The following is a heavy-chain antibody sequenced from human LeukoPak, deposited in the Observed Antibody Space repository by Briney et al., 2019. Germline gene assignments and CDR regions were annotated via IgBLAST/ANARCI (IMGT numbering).Heavy chain of an antibody. CDR3: ARDGPHCSSTSCPYYYYYMDV. Sequence: PGGSLRLSCAASGFTVSSNYMSWVRQAPGKGLEWVSVIYSGGSTYYADSVKGRFTISRDNSKNTLYLQMNSLRAEDTAVYYCARDGPHCSSTSCPYYYYYMDVWGKGTTVTISS. J-gene: IGHJ6*03. V-gene: IGHV3-53*01. D-gene: IGHD2-2*01. CDR1: GFTVSSNY. CDR2: IYSGGST.